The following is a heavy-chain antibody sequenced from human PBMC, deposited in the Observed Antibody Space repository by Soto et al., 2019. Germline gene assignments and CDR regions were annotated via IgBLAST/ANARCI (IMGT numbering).Heavy chain of an antibody. D-gene: IGHD3-16*01. V-gene: IGHV3-33*01. J-gene: IGHJ4*02. Sequence: QEQLGESGGGVVQPGRSLRLSCAASGFTFGNYAMHWVRQAPGKGLEWMAVICYDGSDENYSDSVKGRFTISRDNSKNTLVLQMNRLSGGESVCYWWARGVPGGACFDLWGQGALFTFSS. CDR2: ICYDGSDE. CDR1: GFTFGNYA. CDR3: ARGVPGGACFDL.